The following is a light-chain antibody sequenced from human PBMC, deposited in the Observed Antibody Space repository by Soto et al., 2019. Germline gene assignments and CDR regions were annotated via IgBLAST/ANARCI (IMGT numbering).Light chain of an antibody. CDR3: QQYNSYSWT. V-gene: IGKV1-5*03. J-gene: IGKJ1*01. Sequence: DIQMTQSPSTLSASVGDRVTITCRASQSISSWLAWYQQKPGQAPKLLIYNASSWESGIPSRFSGSGSGTEFTLTISSLQPDDFATYYCQQYNSYSWTFGQGTKVEIK. CDR1: QSISSW. CDR2: NAS.